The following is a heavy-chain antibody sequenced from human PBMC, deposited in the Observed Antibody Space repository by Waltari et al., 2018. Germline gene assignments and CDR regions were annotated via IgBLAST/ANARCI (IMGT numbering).Heavy chain of an antibody. V-gene: IGHV4-4*01. Sequence: QLQLQESGPGLVKPAGTLSLNCTVSGDSVSSASWCSWARQSPQKGLEWIGQVVPSGRTDSCPSFASRVTLSVYTSNNLFSLTMTSATAADTAIYFCARDRGRGLYLDTWGPGTLVTVSP. CDR2: VVPSGRT. CDR1: GDSVSSASW. J-gene: IGHJ1*01. CDR3: ARDRGRGLYLDT. D-gene: IGHD2-15*01.